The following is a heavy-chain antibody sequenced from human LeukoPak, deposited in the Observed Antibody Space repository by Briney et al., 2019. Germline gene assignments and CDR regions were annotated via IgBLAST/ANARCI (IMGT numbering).Heavy chain of an antibody. V-gene: IGHV3-30*03. J-gene: IGHJ4*02. Sequence: PGGSLRLSCAASGFTFSSYGMHWVRQAPGKGLEWVAVISYDGSNKYYADSVKGRFTISRDNSKNTLYLQMNSLRAEDTAVYYCAHIWDIVVVPAAMPIFDYWGQGTLVTVSS. CDR1: GFTFSSYG. CDR3: AHIWDIVVVPAAMPIFDY. CDR2: ISYDGSNK. D-gene: IGHD2-2*01.